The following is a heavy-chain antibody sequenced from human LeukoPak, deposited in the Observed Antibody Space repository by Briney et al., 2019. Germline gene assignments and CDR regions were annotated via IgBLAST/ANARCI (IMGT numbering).Heavy chain of an antibody. Sequence: ASVKVSCKASGYTFTSYAMHWVRQAPGQRLEWMGWINAGNGNTKYSQKFQGRVTITRDTSASTANMELSSLRSEDTAVYYCARESVAVARENWFDPWGQGTLVTVSS. J-gene: IGHJ5*02. CDR1: GYTFTSYA. D-gene: IGHD6-19*01. CDR3: ARESVAVARENWFDP. V-gene: IGHV1-3*01. CDR2: INAGNGNT.